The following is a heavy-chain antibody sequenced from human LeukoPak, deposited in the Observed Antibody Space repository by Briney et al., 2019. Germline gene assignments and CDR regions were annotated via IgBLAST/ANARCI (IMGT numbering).Heavy chain of an antibody. CDR2: IYTSGST. CDR1: GGSISSYY. D-gene: IGHD6-19*01. V-gene: IGHV4-4*07. CDR3: ARDLRRSVVAGTHYYYYGMDV. J-gene: IGHJ6*02. Sequence: SETLSLTCTVSGGSISSYYWSWIRQPAGKGLEWIGRIYTSGSTNYNPSLKSRVTMSVDTSKNQFSLKLSSVTAADTAVYYCARDLRRSVVAGTHYYYYGMDVWGQGTTVTVSS.